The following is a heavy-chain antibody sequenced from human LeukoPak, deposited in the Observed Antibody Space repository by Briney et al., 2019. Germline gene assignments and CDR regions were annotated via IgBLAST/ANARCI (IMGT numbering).Heavy chain of an antibody. CDR2: VAYSGRS. V-gene: IGHV4-59*01. D-gene: IGHD2-21*02. Sequence: PSETLSLTCTVSGDSLNTYYWTWIRQPPGKGLEWIGFVAYSGRSNYNPSLKSRVSISIDTSKNQFSLALTSVTPADTAVYYCARVVRGVVTSNWFDPWGQGTLVTVSS. CDR1: GDSLNTYY. J-gene: IGHJ5*02. CDR3: ARVVRGVVTSNWFDP.